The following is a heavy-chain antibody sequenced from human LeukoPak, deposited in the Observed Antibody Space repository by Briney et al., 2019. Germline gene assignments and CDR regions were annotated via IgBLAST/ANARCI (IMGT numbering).Heavy chain of an antibody. CDR2: ISSSGSTR. D-gene: IGHD1-26*01. Sequence: PGGSLRLSCAASGFTFSSYEMNWVRQAPGKGLEWVSYISSSGSTRYYADSAKGRFTISRDNADSVKGRFTISRDNAKNSLYLQMNSLRAEDTAVYYCARVDVGSTYFDYWGQGTLVIVSS. CDR3: ARVDVGSTYFDY. V-gene: IGHV3-48*03. J-gene: IGHJ4*02. CDR1: GFTFSSYE.